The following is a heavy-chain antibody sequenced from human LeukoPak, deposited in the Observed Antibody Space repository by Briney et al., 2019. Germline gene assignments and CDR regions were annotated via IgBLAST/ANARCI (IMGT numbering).Heavy chain of an antibody. J-gene: IGHJ4*02. Sequence: GGSLRLSCAASGFTFSSYAMSWVRQAPGKGLEWVSAISGSGVTTYHADSVKGRFTISRDNSKNTLYLQMNSLRAEDTAVYYCAKILDCSGYYYLGTFDYWGQGTLVTVSS. CDR1: GFTFSSYA. CDR2: ISGSGVTT. CDR3: AKILDCSGYYYLGTFDY. D-gene: IGHD3-22*01. V-gene: IGHV3-23*01.